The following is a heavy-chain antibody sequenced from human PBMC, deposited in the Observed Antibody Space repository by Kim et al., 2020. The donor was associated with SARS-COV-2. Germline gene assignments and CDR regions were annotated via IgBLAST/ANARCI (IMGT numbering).Heavy chain of an antibody. V-gene: IGHV3-21*01. CDR2: ISSSSSYI. D-gene: IGHD4-17*01. CDR1: GFTFSSYI. Sequence: GGSLRLSCAASGFTFSSYIMNWVRQAPGKGLEWVSSISSSSSYIYYADSVKGRFTISRDNAKNSLYLQMNSLRAEDTAVYYCARVTTDKIFTYYYYGMDVWGQGTTVTVSS. CDR3: ARVTTDKIFTYYYYGMDV. J-gene: IGHJ6*02.